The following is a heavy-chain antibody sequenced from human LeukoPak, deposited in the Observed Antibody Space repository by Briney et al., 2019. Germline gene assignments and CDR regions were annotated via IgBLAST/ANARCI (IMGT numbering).Heavy chain of an antibody. D-gene: IGHD5-24*01. J-gene: IGHJ4*02. CDR2: ISGDSGST. Sequence: GGSLRLSCAASGFTFDDYAMHWVRQAPGKGLEWVSLISGDSGSTYYADSVKGRFTISRDNSKNSLYLQMNSLTTEDTALYYCAKVRPMATIRGEFNYWGQGTLVTVSS. CDR1: GFTFDDYA. CDR3: AKVRPMATIRGEFNY. V-gene: IGHV3-43*02.